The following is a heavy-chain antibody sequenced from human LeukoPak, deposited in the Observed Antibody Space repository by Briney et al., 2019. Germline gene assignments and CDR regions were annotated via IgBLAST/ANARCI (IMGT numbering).Heavy chain of an antibody. CDR3: ARRIAVSATFDY. D-gene: IGHD6-13*01. CDR2: IYPGDSET. V-gene: IGHV5-51*01. CDR1: GSSFTSYW. J-gene: IGHJ4*02. Sequence: PGASLQISCKGSGSSFTSYWIAWVRQLPGKGLEWMGIIYPGDSETRYSPSFQGQVTISADKSISTAYLQWSSLKASDTAMYYCARRIAVSATFDYWGQGTLVTVSS.